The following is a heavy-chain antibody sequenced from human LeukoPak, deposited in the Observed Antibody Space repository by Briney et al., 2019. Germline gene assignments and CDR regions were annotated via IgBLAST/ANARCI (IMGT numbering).Heavy chain of an antibody. J-gene: IGHJ4*02. CDR2: IKQDGSEI. Sequence: GGSLRLSCVASEFSFSAYWMTWVRQAPGKGPEWVANIKQDGSEIHYADSVKGRFTISRDNAKNSLYLQMNSLRVEDTAVYYCAKDPSDMSFDYWGQGTLVTVSS. CDR1: EFSFSAYW. V-gene: IGHV3-7*03. CDR3: AKDPSDMSFDY.